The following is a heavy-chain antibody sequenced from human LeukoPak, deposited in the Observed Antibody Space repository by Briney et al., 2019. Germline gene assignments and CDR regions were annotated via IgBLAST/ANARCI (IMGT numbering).Heavy chain of an antibody. Sequence: SETLSLTCTVSGGSINSNSYYWGWIRQPPGKGLEWIGSIYYSGSTYYNPSLKGRVTISVDTSKNQFSLKLSSVTAADTAVYYCARGSRWLPFDYWGQGTLVTVSS. V-gene: IGHV4-39*01. J-gene: IGHJ4*02. CDR3: ARGSRWLPFDY. D-gene: IGHD5-24*01. CDR1: GGSINSNSYY. CDR2: IYYSGST.